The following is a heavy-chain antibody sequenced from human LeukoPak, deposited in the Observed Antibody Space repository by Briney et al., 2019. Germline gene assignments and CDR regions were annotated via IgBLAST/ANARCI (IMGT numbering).Heavy chain of an antibody. Sequence: PGGSLRHSCADSGFTFSNYWMHWVRQAPGEALMWVTRIKSDGSSTTYADSVKGRFTISRDNAKNTLYLQMNSLRAEDTAVYYCSRDSLSSCGGDCYSGLDVWGQGTTVTVSS. J-gene: IGHJ6*02. D-gene: IGHD2-21*02. CDR1: GFTFSNYW. CDR3: SRDSLSSCGGDCYSGLDV. V-gene: IGHV3-74*01. CDR2: IKSDGSST.